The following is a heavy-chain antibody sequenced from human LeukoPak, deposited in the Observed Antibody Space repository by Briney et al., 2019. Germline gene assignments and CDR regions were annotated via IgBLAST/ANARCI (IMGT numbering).Heavy chain of an antibody. J-gene: IGHJ5*02. V-gene: IGHV3-21*01. D-gene: IGHD3-10*01. CDR2: ISSSSYI. CDR3: ARPLMYYYGSETYFWFDP. Sequence: GGSLRLSCAASGFTFSSYSMNWVRQAPGKGLEWVSSISSSSYIYYADSVKGRFTISRDNAKNSLYLQMNSLRAEDTAMYYCARPLMYYYGSETYFWFDPWGQGTLVTVSS. CDR1: GFTFSSYS.